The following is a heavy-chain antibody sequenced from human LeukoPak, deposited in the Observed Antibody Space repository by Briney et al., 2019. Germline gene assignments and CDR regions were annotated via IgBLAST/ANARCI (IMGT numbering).Heavy chain of an antibody. Sequence: HPGGSLRLSCAASGFTVSSNYMSWVRQAPGKGLEWVSVIYSGGSTYYADSVKGRFTISRDNSKNTLYLQMNSLRAEDTAVYYCARAFYSDYYYYYGMDVWGQGTTVTVSS. CDR1: GFTVSSNY. CDR2: IYSGGST. CDR3: ARAFYSDYYYYYGMDV. D-gene: IGHD2-15*01. V-gene: IGHV3-53*01. J-gene: IGHJ6*02.